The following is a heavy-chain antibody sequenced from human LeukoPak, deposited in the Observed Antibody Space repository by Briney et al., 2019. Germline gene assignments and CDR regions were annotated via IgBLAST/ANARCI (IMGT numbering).Heavy chain of an antibody. V-gene: IGHV4-4*07. CDR3: AREGLGTSLFPRQSFDY. CDR2: IYTSGST. CDR1: GGSISSYY. J-gene: IGHJ4*02. Sequence: SETLSLTCTVSGGSISSYYWSWIRQPAGKGLEWIGRIYTSGSTNYNPSLKSRVTMSVDTSKNQFSLKLSSVTAADTAVYYCAREGLGTSLFPRQSFDYWGQGTLVTVSS. D-gene: IGHD2-2*01.